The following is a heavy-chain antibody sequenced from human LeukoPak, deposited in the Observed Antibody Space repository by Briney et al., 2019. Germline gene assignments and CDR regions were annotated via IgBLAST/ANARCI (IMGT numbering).Heavy chain of an antibody. CDR1: GFTFSCFG. Sequence: GGSLRLSCAASGFTFSCFGMTWVRQAPGKGLKWVSGISGSGSSTYYADSVKGRFTISRDNSKNTVYLQMNSLRADDTAVYYCAKTMGAIDHDYWGQGTLVTVSS. CDR3: AKTMGAIDHDY. CDR2: ISGSGSST. J-gene: IGHJ4*02. V-gene: IGHV3-23*01. D-gene: IGHD1-26*01.